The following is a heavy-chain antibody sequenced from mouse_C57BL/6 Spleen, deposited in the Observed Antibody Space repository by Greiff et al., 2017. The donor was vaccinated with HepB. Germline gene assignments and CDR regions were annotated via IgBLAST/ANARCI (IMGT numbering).Heavy chain of an antibody. Sequence: QVQLQQPGAELVRPGSSVKLSCKASGYTFTSYWMDWVKQRPGQGLEWIGNIYPSDSETHYNQKFKDKATLTVDKSSSTAYMQLSSLTSEDSAVYYCARWGLGAWFAYWGQGTLVTVSA. V-gene: IGHV1-61*01. CDR1: GYTFTSYW. CDR2: IYPSDSET. CDR3: ARWGLGAWFAY. D-gene: IGHD3-3*01. J-gene: IGHJ3*01.